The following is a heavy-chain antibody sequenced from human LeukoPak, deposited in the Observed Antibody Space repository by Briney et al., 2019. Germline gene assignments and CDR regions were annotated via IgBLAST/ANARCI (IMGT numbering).Heavy chain of an antibody. V-gene: IGHV4-61*02. D-gene: IGHD4-17*01. CDR1: GGSISSGSYY. CDR2: IYTSGST. Sequence: SQTLSLTCTVSGGSISSGSYYWSWIRQPAGKGLEWIGRIYTSGSTNYNPSLKSRVTISVDTSKNQFSLKLSSVTSADTAVYYCARGYGDYYYYMDVWGKGTTVTVSS. CDR3: ARGYGDYYYYMDV. J-gene: IGHJ6*03.